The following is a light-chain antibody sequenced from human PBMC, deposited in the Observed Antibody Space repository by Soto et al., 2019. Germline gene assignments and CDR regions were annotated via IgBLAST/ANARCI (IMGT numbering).Light chain of an antibody. V-gene: IGKV1-5*03. J-gene: IGKJ1*01. CDR2: KAS. Sequence: DIQMTQSPSTLSASVGDRVTITCRASQSISSWLAWYQQKPGKAPNLLIYKASSLEGGVPSRFSGSGSGTEFTLTISSLQPDDFATYYCQHSNSYSEAFGQGTKVELK. CDR1: QSISSW. CDR3: QHSNSYSEA.